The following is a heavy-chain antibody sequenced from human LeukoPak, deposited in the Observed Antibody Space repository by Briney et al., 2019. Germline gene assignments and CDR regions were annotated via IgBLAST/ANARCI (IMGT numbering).Heavy chain of an antibody. CDR1: GFTFSDYY. V-gene: IGHV3-11*04. CDR3: ARDFISGYDLASLVNFDF. D-gene: IGHD5-12*01. CDR2: VSSGSSTI. J-gene: IGHJ4*02. Sequence: PGGSLRLSCAASGFTFSDYYMSWIRQAPGKALEWVSYVSSGSSTIYYAGSVKGRFTVSRDNGKRSLYLHMNSLRAEDTAMYYCARDFISGYDLASLVNFDFWGQGTLVTVSS.